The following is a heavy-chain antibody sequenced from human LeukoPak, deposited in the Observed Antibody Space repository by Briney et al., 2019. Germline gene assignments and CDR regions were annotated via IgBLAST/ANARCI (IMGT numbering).Heavy chain of an antibody. V-gene: IGHV3-48*01. CDR1: GYIFSSYS. CDR3: AREPYCSGGSCQSYGMDV. Sequence: PGGSLRLSCAASGYIFSSYSMNWVRQAPGKGLEWVSYISSSSSTIYYADSVKGRFTISRDNAKNSLYLQMNSLRAEDTAVYYCAREPYCSGGSCQSYGMDVWGQGTTVTVSS. D-gene: IGHD2-15*01. J-gene: IGHJ6*02. CDR2: ISSSSSTI.